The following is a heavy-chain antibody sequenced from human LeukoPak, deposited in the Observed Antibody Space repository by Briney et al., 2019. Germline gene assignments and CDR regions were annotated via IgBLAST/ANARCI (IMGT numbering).Heavy chain of an antibody. J-gene: IGHJ3*02. Sequence: SETLSLTCAVSGYSISSGYYWGWIRQPPGKGLEWIRSIYHSGSTYYNPSLKSRVTISVDTSKNQFSLKLSSVTAADTAVYYCASSSGYCTNGVCIGNAFDIWGQGTMVTVSS. V-gene: IGHV4-38-2*01. CDR2: IYHSGST. D-gene: IGHD2-8*01. CDR3: ASSSGYCTNGVCIGNAFDI. CDR1: GYSISSGYY.